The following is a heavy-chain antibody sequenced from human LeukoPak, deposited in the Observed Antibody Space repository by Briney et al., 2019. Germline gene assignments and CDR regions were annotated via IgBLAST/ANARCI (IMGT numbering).Heavy chain of an antibody. CDR3: ARELPNDFWSGPGFDY. D-gene: IGHD3-3*01. CDR2: IKQGGSET. CDR1: GFTFSTYW. Sequence: GGSLRLSCAASGFTFSTYWMSWVRQAPGKGLEWVANIKQGGSETYYVGSVKGRFTISRDNAKNSLYLQVNSLRAEDTAVYYCARELPNDFWSGPGFDYWGQGTLVTVSS. V-gene: IGHV3-7*01. J-gene: IGHJ4*02.